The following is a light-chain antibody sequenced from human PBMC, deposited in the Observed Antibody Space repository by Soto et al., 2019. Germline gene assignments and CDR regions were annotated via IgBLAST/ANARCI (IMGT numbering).Light chain of an antibody. Sequence: QSVLTQPPSASRSPGQSVAVSCTGTSSDIGNYNFVSWYQQHPGKAPKLMIYEVSKRPSGVPDRFSGSKSGNTASLTVSGLQAEDEADYYCSSYAGSNTYVFGTGTKVTVL. V-gene: IGLV2-8*02. CDR1: SSDIGNYNF. J-gene: IGLJ1*01. CDR2: EVS. CDR3: SSYAGSNTYV.